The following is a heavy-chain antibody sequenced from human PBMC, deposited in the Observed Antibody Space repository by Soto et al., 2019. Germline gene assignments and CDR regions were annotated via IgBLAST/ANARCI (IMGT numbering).Heavy chain of an antibody. CDR3: AKAFKYYDFWSGPVVNYYYYGMDV. J-gene: IGHJ6*02. D-gene: IGHD3-3*01. CDR1: GFTFSSYA. Sequence: WGSLRLSCAASGFTFSSYAMSWVRQAPGKGLEWVSAISGSGGSTYYADSVKGRFTISRDNSKNTLYLQMNSLRAEDTAVYYCAKAFKYYDFWSGPVVNYYYYGMDVWGQGTTVTVSS. CDR2: ISGSGGST. V-gene: IGHV3-23*01.